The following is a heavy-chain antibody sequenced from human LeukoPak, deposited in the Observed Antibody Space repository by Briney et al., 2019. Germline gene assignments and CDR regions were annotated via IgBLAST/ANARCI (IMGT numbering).Heavy chain of an antibody. CDR3: AQSYYDFWSGPIGF. Sequence: SETLSLTCTVSGGFISNYHWSWIRQPAGKGLEWIGRISTSGSTNYNPSLKSRVTMSVDTSKNQFSLKLNSVTAADTAVYYCAQSYYDFWSGPIGFWGQGTLVTVS. D-gene: IGHD3-3*01. CDR2: ISTSGST. CDR1: GGFISNYH. V-gene: IGHV4-4*07. J-gene: IGHJ4*02.